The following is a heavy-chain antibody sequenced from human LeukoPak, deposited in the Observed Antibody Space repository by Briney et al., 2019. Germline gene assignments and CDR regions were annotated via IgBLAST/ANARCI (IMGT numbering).Heavy chain of an antibody. CDR2: IWYDGSNK. D-gene: IGHD6-13*01. CDR3: AKDSSSRSSYGMDV. V-gene: IGHV3-30*02. CDR1: GFTFSSYG. J-gene: IGHJ6*02. Sequence: GGSLRLSCAASGFTFSSYGMHWVRQAPGKGLEWVAVIWYDGSNKYYADSVKGRFTISRDNSKNTLYLQMNSLRAEDTAVYYCAKDSSSRSSYGMDVWGQGTTVTVSS.